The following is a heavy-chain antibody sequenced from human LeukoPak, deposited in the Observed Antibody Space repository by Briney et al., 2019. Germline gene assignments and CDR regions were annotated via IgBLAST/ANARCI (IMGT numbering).Heavy chain of an antibody. J-gene: IGHJ3*02. CDR1: GFTLRTYR. Sequence: KSGGSLRLSCAASGFTLRTYRMNGVRQAQGRGREWVSSISSSSSYIYYADSVKGRFTISRDNAKNSLYLQMNSLRAEDTAVYYCAKGIDFWREKDSFDIWGQGTMVTVSS. CDR3: AKGIDFWREKDSFDI. D-gene: IGHD3-3*01. CDR2: ISSSSSYI. V-gene: IGHV3-21*01.